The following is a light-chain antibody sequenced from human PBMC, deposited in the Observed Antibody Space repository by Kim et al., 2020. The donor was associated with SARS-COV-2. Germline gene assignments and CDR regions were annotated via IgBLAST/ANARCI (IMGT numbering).Light chain of an antibody. Sequence: PGERATLSCRAGQSVASSVAWYQHKPGQPPRLLIHGASTRAAGVPDRFSGRGSGTDFTLIINRLQADDSAVYYCQQYNFWPNGGTFGQGTKVDIK. CDR1: QSVASS. CDR2: GAS. CDR3: QQYNFWPNGGT. J-gene: IGKJ1*01. V-gene: IGKV3-15*01.